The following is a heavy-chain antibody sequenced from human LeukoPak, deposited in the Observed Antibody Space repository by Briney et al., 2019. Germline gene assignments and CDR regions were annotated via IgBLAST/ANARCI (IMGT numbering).Heavy chain of an antibody. Sequence: GASVKVSCKASGGTFSSYAISWARQAPGQGLEWMGGIIPIFGTANYAQKFQGRVTITADESTSTAHMELSSLRSEDTAVYYCAREHSSVMGNWFDPWGQGTLVTVSS. J-gene: IGHJ5*02. D-gene: IGHD6-19*01. V-gene: IGHV1-69*13. CDR2: IIPIFGTA. CDR1: GGTFSSYA. CDR3: AREHSSVMGNWFDP.